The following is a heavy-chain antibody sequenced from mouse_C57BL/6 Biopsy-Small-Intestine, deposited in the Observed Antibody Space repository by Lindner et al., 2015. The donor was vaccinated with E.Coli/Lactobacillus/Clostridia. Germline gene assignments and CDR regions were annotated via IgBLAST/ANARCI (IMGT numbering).Heavy chain of an antibody. CDR3: ARDRSFHYYDSDGYYSEIPFDY. Sequence: SVKVSCKASGYTFTNFGISWVRQAPGQGLEWMGWISGYNGNTNYAQKLQGRVTMTTDTSTSTAYMELRSLISDDTAVYYCARDRSFHYYDSDGYYSEIPFDYWGQGTLVTVSS. D-gene: IGHD1-1*02. J-gene: IGHJ4*01. V-gene: IGHV1-79*01. CDR2: ISGYNGNT. CDR1: GYTFTNFG.